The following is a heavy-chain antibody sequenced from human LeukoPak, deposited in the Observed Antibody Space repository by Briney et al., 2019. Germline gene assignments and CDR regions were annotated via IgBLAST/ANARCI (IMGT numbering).Heavy chain of an antibody. CDR2: ISYDGSNK. Sequence: GRSLRLSCAASGFTFSSYGMHWVRQAPGKGLEWVAVISYDGSNKYYADSVKGRFTISRDNAKNSLYLQMNSLGAEDTAVYYCARPYDTRGYFPDYWGQGTLVTVSS. D-gene: IGHD3-22*01. V-gene: IGHV3-30*03. J-gene: IGHJ4*02. CDR3: ARPYDTRGYFPDY. CDR1: GFTFSSYG.